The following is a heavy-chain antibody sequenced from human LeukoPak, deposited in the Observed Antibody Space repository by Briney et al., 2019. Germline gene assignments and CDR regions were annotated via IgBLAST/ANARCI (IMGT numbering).Heavy chain of an antibody. Sequence: GASVRISCKASGYSFTSYAMNWVRQAPGQGLEWMGWINTNTGNPTYAQGFTGRFVFSLDTSVSTAYLQISSLKAEDTAVYYCARILDSSSWYKFDYWGQGTLVTVSS. J-gene: IGHJ4*02. D-gene: IGHD6-13*01. CDR2: INTNTGNP. CDR1: GYSFTSYA. V-gene: IGHV7-4-1*02. CDR3: ARILDSSSWYKFDY.